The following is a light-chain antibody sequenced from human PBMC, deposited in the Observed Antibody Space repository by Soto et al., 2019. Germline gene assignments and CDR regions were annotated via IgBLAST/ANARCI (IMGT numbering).Light chain of an antibody. V-gene: IGKV1-17*01. CDR3: QQYNSYPIT. Sequence: QRTQYPSSLSASVGEKRIITCRAIRDVGSDVSWYQQKPGKAPKLIXYAASNLYTGVPSRFRGSRSGTEFTLTISSLQPDDFATYYCQQYNSYPITFGQGTRLENK. CDR1: RDVGSD. CDR2: AAS. J-gene: IGKJ5*01.